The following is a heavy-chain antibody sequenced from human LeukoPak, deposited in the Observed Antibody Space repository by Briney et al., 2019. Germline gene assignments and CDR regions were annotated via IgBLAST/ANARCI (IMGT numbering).Heavy chain of an antibody. J-gene: IGHJ5*02. Sequence: SVKVSCKASGGTFSSYAISWVRQAPGQGLEWMGRIIPIFGTANYAQKFQGRVTITTDESTSTAYMELSSLRSEDTAVYYCATGSSSGHNWFDPWGQGTLVTVSS. CDR2: IIPIFGTA. CDR1: GGTFSSYA. D-gene: IGHD6-6*01. V-gene: IGHV1-69*05. CDR3: ATGSSSGHNWFDP.